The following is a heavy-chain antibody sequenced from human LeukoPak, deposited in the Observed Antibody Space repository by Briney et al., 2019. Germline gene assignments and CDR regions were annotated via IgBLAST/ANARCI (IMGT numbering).Heavy chain of an antibody. D-gene: IGHD3-3*01. V-gene: IGHV4-39*01. CDR2: IYYSGST. J-gene: IGHJ4*02. CDR1: GGSISSSSYY. Sequence: SETLFLTCTVSGGSISSSSYYWGWIRQPPGKGLEWIGSIYYSGSTYYNPSLKSRVTISVDTSKNQFSLKLSSVTAADTAVYYCARQFRRWSDGDQIDYWGQGTLVTVSS. CDR3: ARQFRRWSDGDQIDY.